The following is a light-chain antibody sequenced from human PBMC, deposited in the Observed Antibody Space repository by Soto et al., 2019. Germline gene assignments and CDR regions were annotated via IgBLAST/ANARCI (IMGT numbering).Light chain of an antibody. V-gene: IGKV1-5*01. CDR2: DAS. Sequence: DIEMTQSPSTLTASLGARVSITCRASQSISNWLDWYQQKPGKAPKLLIYDASSLESGVPSRFRGSRSGTEFTLTISSLQPADFATYYCQQYNSFSRTFGQGTKVDI. CDR3: QQYNSFSRT. CDR1: QSISNW. J-gene: IGKJ1*01.